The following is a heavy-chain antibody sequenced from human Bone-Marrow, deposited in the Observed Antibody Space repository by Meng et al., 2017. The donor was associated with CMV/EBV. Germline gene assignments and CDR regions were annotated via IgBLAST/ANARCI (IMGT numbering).Heavy chain of an antibody. V-gene: IGHV1-69*05. CDR1: GGTFSSYA. CDR3: ARRRYDYGDSRWFDP. J-gene: IGHJ5*02. D-gene: IGHD4-17*01. CDR2: IIPIFGTA. Sequence: SVKVSCKASGGTFSSYAISWVRQAPGQGLEWMGGIIPIFGTANYAQKFQGRVTITTDESTSTAHMELSRLRSDDTAVYYCARRRYDYGDSRWFDPWGQGTLVTVSS.